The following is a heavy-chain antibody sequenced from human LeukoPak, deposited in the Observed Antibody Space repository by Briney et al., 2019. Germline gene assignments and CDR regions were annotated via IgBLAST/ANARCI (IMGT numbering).Heavy chain of an antibody. Sequence: GGSLRLSCAASGFTFSTCAMSWVRQAPGKGLEWVAVVWYDGSNKYYADSVKGRFTISRDNSKNTLYLQMNSLRAEDTAVYYCARAFGYSSSWNYFDYWGQGTLVTVSS. CDR3: ARAFGYSSSWNYFDY. V-gene: IGHV3-33*08. CDR2: VWYDGSNK. D-gene: IGHD6-13*01. J-gene: IGHJ4*02. CDR1: GFTFSTCA.